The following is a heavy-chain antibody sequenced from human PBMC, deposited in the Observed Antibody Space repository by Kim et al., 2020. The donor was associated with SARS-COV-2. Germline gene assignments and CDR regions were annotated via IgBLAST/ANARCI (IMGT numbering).Heavy chain of an antibody. D-gene: IGHD6-13*01. CDR3: ARDRGQTAAGTPLDQ. CDR1: GGSIGTAGYY. CDR2: IYYRGNT. J-gene: IGHJ4*02. Sequence: SETLSLTCIVSGGSIGTAGYYWAWFRPPPGKGLEWITNIYYRGNTYYNASLGSRLTISLDRPKNQISLEVTSVTDADTAVYYCARDRGQTAAGTPLDQWGQGTLVTVSA. V-gene: IGHV4-39*07.